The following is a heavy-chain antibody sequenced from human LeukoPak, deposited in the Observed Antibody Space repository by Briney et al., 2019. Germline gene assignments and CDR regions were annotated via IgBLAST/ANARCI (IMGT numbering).Heavy chain of an antibody. J-gene: IGHJ3*01. D-gene: IGHD3-10*01. V-gene: IGHV3-9*01. CDR1: GFTFYDYA. CDR2: LTWNSGDV. CDR3: AKDNGNLYFGESFGAFDV. Sequence: QPGGSLRLSCAASGFTFYDYAMHWVRHAPGKGLEWVSGLTWNSGDVEYADSVKGRFTISRDNAENSLHLQMNSLRAEDTALYYCAKDNGNLYFGESFGAFDVWGQGTMVTVSS.